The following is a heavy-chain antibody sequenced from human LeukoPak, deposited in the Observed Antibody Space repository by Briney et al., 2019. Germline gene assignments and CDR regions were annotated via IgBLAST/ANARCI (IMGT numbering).Heavy chain of an antibody. V-gene: IGHV3-9*01. D-gene: IGHD1-26*01. CDR2: ISWNSGSI. CDR1: GFTFDDYA. J-gene: IGHJ6*02. Sequence: GGSLRLSCAASGFTFDDYAIHWVRQAPGKGLEWVSGISWNSGSIGYADSVKGRFTISRDTAKNSLYLQMNSLRAEDTALYYCVKDSSSVVGGDYYYYYGMDVWGQGTTVTVSS. CDR3: VKDSSSVVGGDYYYYYGMDV.